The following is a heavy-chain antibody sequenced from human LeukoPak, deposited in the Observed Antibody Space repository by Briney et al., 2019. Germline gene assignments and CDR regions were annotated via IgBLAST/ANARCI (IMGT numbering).Heavy chain of an antibody. CDR1: GFTFSSYG. Sequence: GGSLRLSCAASGFTFSSYGMHWVRQAPGKGLEWVAVISYDGSNKYYADSVKGRFTISRGNSKNTLYLQMNSLRAEDTAVYYCAKEWDYWGQGTLVTVSS. CDR2: ISYDGSNK. V-gene: IGHV3-30*18. CDR3: AKEWDY. J-gene: IGHJ4*02.